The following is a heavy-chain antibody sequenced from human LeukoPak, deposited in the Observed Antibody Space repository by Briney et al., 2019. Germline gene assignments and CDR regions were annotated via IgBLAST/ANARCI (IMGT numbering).Heavy chain of an antibody. CDR2: INPNSGGT. CDR3: ARDRITMIVVVTPRPGQDGFDP. CDR1: GYTFTGYY. D-gene: IGHD3-22*01. V-gene: IGHV1-2*02. J-gene: IGHJ5*02. Sequence: ASVKVSCKASGYTFTGYYMHWVRQAPGQGLEWMGWINPNSGGTNYAQKFQGRVTMTRDTSISTAYMELSRLRSDDTAVYYCARDRITMIVVVTPRPGQDGFDPWGQGTLVAVSS.